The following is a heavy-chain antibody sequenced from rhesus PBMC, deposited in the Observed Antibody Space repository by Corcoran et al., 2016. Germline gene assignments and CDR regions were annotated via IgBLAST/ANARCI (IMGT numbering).Heavy chain of an antibody. CDR2: INPYNGNT. J-gene: IGHJ2*01. D-gene: IGHD4-23*01. CDR3: ARDSPYRDKYFDL. CDR1: GYTFTDYY. V-gene: IGHV1S2*01. Sequence: VQLVQSGAEVKKPGASVKISCKASGYTFTDYYMHWVRKAPRQGLEWMGWINPYNGNTKYARKFQGRGTMTRDTSTSPASMELSSLRSEDTAVYYCARDSPYRDKYFDLWGPGTPITISS.